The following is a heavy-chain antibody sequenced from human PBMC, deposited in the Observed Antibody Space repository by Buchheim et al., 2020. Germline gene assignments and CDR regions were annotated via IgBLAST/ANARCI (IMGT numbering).Heavy chain of an antibody. CDR1: GFTFSDYY. CDR3: AREGRWDFIAAAGKPYYYYGMDV. Sequence: VQLLESGGGLVKPGGSLRLSCAASGFTFSDYYMSWIRQAPGKGLEWVSYISSSGSTIYYADSVKGRFTISRDNAKNSLYLQMNSLRAEDTAVYYCAREGRWDFIAAAGKPYYYYGMDVWGQGTT. V-gene: IGHV3-11*01. CDR2: ISSSGSTI. J-gene: IGHJ6*02. D-gene: IGHD6-13*01.